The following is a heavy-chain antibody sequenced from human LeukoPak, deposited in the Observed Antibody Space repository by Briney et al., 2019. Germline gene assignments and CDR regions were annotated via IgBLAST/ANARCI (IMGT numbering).Heavy chain of an antibody. CDR2: IRYDGSNK. V-gene: IGHV3-30*02. J-gene: IGHJ4*02. CDR1: GFTFSSYS. D-gene: IGHD1-1*01. CDR3: AKYNWNDGDY. Sequence: GGSLRLSCAASGFTFSSYSMNWVRQAPGKGLEWVAFIRYDGSNKYYADSVKGRFTISRDNSKNTLYLQMNSLRAEDTAVYYCAKYNWNDGDYWGQGTLVTVSS.